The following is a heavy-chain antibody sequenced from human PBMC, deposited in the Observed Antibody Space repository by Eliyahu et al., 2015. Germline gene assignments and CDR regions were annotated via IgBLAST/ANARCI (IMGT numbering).Heavy chain of an antibody. CDR1: GFPFSYXY. V-gene: IGHV3-11*01. CDR3: ARGYGTNSGAY. D-gene: IGHD4-23*01. CDR2: ISSSVNTI. Sequence: QVQLVESGGGLVKPGGXLRLSCAASGFPFSYXYMGWIRQAPGKGLGWVSYISSSVNTIYYADSVKGRFTISRDNANNSLYLQMNSLRAEDTAVYYCARGYGTNSGAYWGQGTLVTVSS. J-gene: IGHJ4*02.